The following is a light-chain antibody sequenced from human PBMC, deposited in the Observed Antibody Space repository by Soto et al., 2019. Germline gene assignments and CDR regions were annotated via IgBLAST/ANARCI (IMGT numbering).Light chain of an antibody. CDR1: QSISSY. CDR2: AAS. V-gene: IGKV1-39*01. CDR3: QQSYSTPRT. Sequence: DIQETQSPATLSASVGDRITITCRASQSISSYLNWYQQKPGKAPNLLIYAASSLQSGVPSRFSGSGSGTDFTLTICSLQPEDFATYYCQQSYSTPRTFGQGTKVDIK. J-gene: IGKJ1*01.